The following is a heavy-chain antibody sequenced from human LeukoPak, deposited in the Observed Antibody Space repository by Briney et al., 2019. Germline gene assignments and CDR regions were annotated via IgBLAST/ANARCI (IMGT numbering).Heavy chain of an antibody. CDR2: IIPIFGTA. V-gene: IGHV1-69*13. CDR3: ARARLGEYYYDSSEIDY. CDR1: GGTFSSYA. D-gene: IGHD3-22*01. Sequence: ASVKVSCKASGGTFSSYAISWVRQAPGQGLEWMGGIIPIFGTANYAQKFQGRVTITADESTSTAYMELSSLRSEDTAVYYCARARLGEYYYDSSEIDYWGQGTLVTVSS. J-gene: IGHJ4*02.